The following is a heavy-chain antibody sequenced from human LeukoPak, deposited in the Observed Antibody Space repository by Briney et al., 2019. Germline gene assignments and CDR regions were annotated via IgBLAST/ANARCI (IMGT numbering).Heavy chain of an antibody. V-gene: IGHV3-15*07. CDR3: ATDFYDST. D-gene: IGHD3-22*01. Sequence: GGSLRLSCATSGFTFSNAWMNWVRQAPGKGLEWVGRIRSNSDGGTIDYAAPVKGRFTHSRDDSKTTLYLQMNSLQTEDTAVYYCATDFYDSTWGQGTLVTVSS. CDR2: IRSNSDGGTI. CDR1: GFTFSNAW. J-gene: IGHJ5*02.